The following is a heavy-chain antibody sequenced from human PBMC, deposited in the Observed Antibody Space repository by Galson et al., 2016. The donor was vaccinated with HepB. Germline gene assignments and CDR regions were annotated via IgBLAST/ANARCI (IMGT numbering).Heavy chain of an antibody. J-gene: IGHJ4*02. V-gene: IGHV5-51*01. D-gene: IGHD1-14*01. CDR3: ARQGVANTGGY. CDR1: GYNSPTYW. Sequence: QSGAEVKKPGESLKISCQVSGYNSPTYWIGWVRQMPGKGLEWMGIIYPGDSDTRYTPSFEGQVTISVDKSINTAYLQWSSLKASDTAVYYCARQGVANTGGYWGQGTLVTVSS. CDR2: IYPGDSDT.